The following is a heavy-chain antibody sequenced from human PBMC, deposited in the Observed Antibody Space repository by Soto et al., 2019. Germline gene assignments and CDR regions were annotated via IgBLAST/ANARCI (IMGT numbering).Heavy chain of an antibody. Sequence: EVQLLESGGGLIQPGGSLRLSCAASGFTFSSYAMSWVRQAPGKGLEWVSTFRGNGDGTYYADSVRGRFTVSRDNSKNTLYLQMNGLRGGDTAIYYCAKGPGPGAFDIWGQGTMVTVSS. CDR3: AKGPGPGAFDI. J-gene: IGHJ3*02. CDR1: GFTFSSYA. D-gene: IGHD3-10*01. CDR2: FRGNGDGT. V-gene: IGHV3-23*01.